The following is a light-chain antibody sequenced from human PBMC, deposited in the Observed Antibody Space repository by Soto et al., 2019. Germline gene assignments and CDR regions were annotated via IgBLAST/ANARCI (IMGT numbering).Light chain of an antibody. J-gene: IGLJ3*02. CDR2: DVS. CDR3: SSYGASSTL. V-gene: IGLV2-14*03. Sequence: QSALTQPASLSGSPGQSITNSCTGTSSDIGSYNYVSWYQQHPGKAPKLMIFDVSYRPSGISDRFSGSKSGNTASLTISGLQPEDEADYYCSSYGASSTLFGGGTQLTVL. CDR1: SSDIGSYNY.